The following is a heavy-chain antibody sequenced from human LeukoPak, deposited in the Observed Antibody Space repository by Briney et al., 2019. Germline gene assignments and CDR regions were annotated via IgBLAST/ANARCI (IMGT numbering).Heavy chain of an antibody. CDR3: ARVLLGPFDY. D-gene: IGHD1-26*01. CDR2: MCIGGSA. J-gene: IGHJ4*02. Sequence: GGSLRLSCAASGFTVSSNYMTWVRHAPGKGLGWVSVMCIGGSACYADSVKGRFTISIDNAKNTLYLQMNSLIAEDTAVYYCARVLLGPFDYWGQGTLVTVSS. CDR1: GFTVSSNY. V-gene: IGHV3-66*01.